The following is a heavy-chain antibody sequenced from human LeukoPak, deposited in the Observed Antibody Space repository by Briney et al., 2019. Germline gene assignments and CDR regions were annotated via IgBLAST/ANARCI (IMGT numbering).Heavy chain of an antibody. CDR3: ARVSCSSTSCYPRSGRRVMLFDP. Sequence: SETLSLTCAVYGGSFSGYYWSWIRQPPGKGLEWIGEINHSGSTNYNPSLKSRVTISVDTSKNQFSLKLSSVTAADTAVYYRARVSCSSTSCYPRSGRRVMLFDPWGQGTLVTVSS. J-gene: IGHJ5*02. CDR2: INHSGST. D-gene: IGHD2-2*01. CDR1: GGSFSGYY. V-gene: IGHV4-34*01.